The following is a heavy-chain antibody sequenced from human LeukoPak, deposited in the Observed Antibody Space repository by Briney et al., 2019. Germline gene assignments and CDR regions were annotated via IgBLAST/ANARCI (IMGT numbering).Heavy chain of an antibody. CDR1: RFIFSNYW. D-gene: IGHD2-21*01. V-gene: IGHV3-7*03. CDR3: ARQGLGHSPRLLFDI. CDR2: IKQDGREK. J-gene: IGHJ3*02. Sequence: GGSLRLSGAASRFIFSNYWMRWVRQAPGKGLEWVANIKQDGREKYHVDSVKGRFTISRDNAKNSLSLQMDSLRAEDTAVYYCARQGLGHSPRLLFDIWGQGTMVTVSS.